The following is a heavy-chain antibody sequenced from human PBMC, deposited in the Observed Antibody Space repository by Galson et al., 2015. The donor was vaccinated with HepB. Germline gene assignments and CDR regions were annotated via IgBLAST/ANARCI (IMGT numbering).Heavy chain of an antibody. J-gene: IGHJ3*02. CDR3: ARLQRSATTYYDSSGYYRGSAFDI. V-gene: IGHV1-69*01. CDR1: GGTFSSYA. D-gene: IGHD3-22*01. CDR2: IIPIFGTA. Sequence: CKASGGTFSSYAISWVRQAPGQGLEWMGGIIPIFGTANYAQKFQGRVTITADESTSTAYMELSSLRSEDTAVYYCARLQRSATTYYDSSGYYRGSAFDIWGQGTMVTVSS.